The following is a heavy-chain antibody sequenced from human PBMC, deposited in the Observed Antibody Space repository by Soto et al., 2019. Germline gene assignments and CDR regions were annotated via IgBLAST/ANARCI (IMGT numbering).Heavy chain of an antibody. V-gene: IGHV1-18*01. CDR1: GYTFTSYG. CDR2: ISAYNGNT. Sequence: QVQLVQSGAEVKKPGASVKVSCKASGYTFTSYGISWVRQAPGQGLEWMGWISAYNGNTNYAQKRQGRVTMTTDTSTSTAYMELRSLRSDDTAVYYCARVNTGNWKPNYYGMDVWGQGTTVTVSS. D-gene: IGHD1-1*01. J-gene: IGHJ6*02. CDR3: ARVNTGNWKPNYYGMDV.